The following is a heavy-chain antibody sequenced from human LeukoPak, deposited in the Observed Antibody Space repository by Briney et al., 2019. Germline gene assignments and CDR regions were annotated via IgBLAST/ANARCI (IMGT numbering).Heavy chain of an antibody. CDR3: ARLKIPSYYYGMDV. Sequence: SETLSLTCAVYGGSFSGYYWSWIRQPPGKGLEWIGEINHSGSTNYSPSLKSRVTISVDTSKNQFSLKLSSVTAADTAVYYCARLKIPSYYYGMDVWGKGTTVTVSS. V-gene: IGHV4-34*01. D-gene: IGHD2-21*01. J-gene: IGHJ6*04. CDR1: GGSFSGYY. CDR2: INHSGST.